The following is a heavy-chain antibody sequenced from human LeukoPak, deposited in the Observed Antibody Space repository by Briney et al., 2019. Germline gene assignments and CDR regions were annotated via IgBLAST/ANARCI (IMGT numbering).Heavy chain of an antibody. CDR2: INPSGGIT. CDR3: ARDGIAAAGRTPYYYMDV. CDR1: GYTFTSYY. Sequence: ASVKVSCKASGYTFTSYYMHWVRQAPGQGLEWMGIINPSGGITSYAQKFQGRVTMTRDMSTSTVYMELSSLRSEDTGVYYCARDGIAAAGRTPYYYMDVWGKGTTVTVSS. D-gene: IGHD6-13*01. J-gene: IGHJ6*03. V-gene: IGHV1-46*01.